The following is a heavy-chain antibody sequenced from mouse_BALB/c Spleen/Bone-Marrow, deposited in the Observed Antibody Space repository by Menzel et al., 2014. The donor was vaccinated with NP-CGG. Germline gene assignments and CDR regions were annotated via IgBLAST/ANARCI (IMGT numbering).Heavy chain of an antibody. J-gene: IGHJ4*01. D-gene: IGHD2-14*01. CDR2: IDPYYGGT. CDR3: ARNYRYPRPYAVDY. CDR1: GYSFTGYN. V-gene: IGHV1-39*01. Sequence: VQLKQSGPELEKPGASVKISCKASGYSFTGYNMNWVKQSNGKSLEWIGNIDPYYGGTSYNQKFKGKATLNVDKSSNTAYMQLSSLTSEDSAVYYCARNYRYPRPYAVDYWGQGTSVTVSS.